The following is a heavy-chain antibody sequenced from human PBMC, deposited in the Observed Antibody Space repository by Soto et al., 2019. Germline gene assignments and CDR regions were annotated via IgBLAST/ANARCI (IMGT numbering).Heavy chain of an antibody. V-gene: IGHV4-30-4*01. D-gene: IGHD6-13*01. CDR3: ACGLAAAGTRPNHYYYYGMDV. Sequence: SETLSLTCTVSGGSISSGDYYWSWIRQPPGKGLEWIGYIYYSGSTYYNPSLKSRVTISVDTSKNQFSLKLSSVTAADTAVYYCACGLAAAGTRPNHYYYYGMDVWGQGTTVTV. J-gene: IGHJ6*02. CDR1: GGSISSGDYY. CDR2: IYYSGST.